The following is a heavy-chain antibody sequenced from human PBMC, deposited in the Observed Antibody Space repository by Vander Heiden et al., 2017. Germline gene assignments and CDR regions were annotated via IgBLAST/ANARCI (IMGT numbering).Heavy chain of an antibody. CDR1: GFSLSTSGMR. CDR3: ARIYGYGAYYFDY. J-gene: IGHJ4*02. Sequence: QVTLKESGPALVKPTQTLTLTCTFSGFSLSTSGMRVSWIRQPPGKALEWLARIDWDDDKFYRTSLKTRLTISKDTSKNQVVLTMTNMDPVDTATYYCARIYGYGAYYFDYWGQGTLGTVSS. CDR2: IDWDDDK. D-gene: IGHD4-17*01. V-gene: IGHV2-70*04.